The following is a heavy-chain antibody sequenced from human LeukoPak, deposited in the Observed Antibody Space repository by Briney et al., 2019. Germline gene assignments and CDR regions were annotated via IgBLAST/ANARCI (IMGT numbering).Heavy chain of an antibody. CDR3: AKTTDYGVPFDY. V-gene: IGHV3-23*01. CDR2: ISGSGGST. CDR1: GFTFSSYG. Sequence: GGSLRLSCAASGFTFSSYGMSGVRQAPGKGREWVSAISGSGGSTYYADSVKGRFTISRDNSKNTLYLQMNSLRGEDTAVYYCAKTTDYGVPFDYWGQGTLVTVSS. D-gene: IGHD4-17*01. J-gene: IGHJ4*02.